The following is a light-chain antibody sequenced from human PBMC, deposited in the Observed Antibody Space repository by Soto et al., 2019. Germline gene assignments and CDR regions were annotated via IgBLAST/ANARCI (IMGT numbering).Light chain of an antibody. V-gene: IGLV2-8*01. CDR2: EVT. Sequence: QSVLTQPPSASGSPGQSVTISCTGTSSDVGGYNYVSWYQQYPGRAPKLMIYEVTKRPSGVPDRFSGSKSGNTASLTVSGLQGGDEGDYYCSPYGTSNKFHFLFGGGTKLTVL. CDR3: SPYGTSNKFHFL. J-gene: IGLJ3*02. CDR1: SSDVGGYNY.